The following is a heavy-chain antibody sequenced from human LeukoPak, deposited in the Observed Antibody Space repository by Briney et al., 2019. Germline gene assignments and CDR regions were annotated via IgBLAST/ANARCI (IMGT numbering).Heavy chain of an antibody. J-gene: IGHJ4*02. CDR1: GGTFSSYA. D-gene: IGHD2-2*01. CDR3: ARGLGYCSSTSCPYSYENY. V-gene: IGHV1-69*05. Sequence: SVKVSCKASGGTFSSYAISWVRQAPGQGLEWMGGIIPIFGTASYAQKFQGRVTMTRDTSTSTVYMELSSLRSEDTAVYYCARGLGYCSSTSCPYSYENYWGQGTLVTVSS. CDR2: IIPIFGTA.